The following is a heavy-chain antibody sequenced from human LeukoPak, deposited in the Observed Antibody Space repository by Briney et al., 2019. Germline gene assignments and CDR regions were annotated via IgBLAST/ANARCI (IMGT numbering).Heavy chain of an antibody. J-gene: IGHJ4*02. CDR1: GYTFTTYA. CDR3: ATNHLVDNGY. CDR2: INTGNGNT. Sequence: ASVKVSCTASGYTFTTYAMHWVRQAPGQRLEWMGWINTGNGNTKYSQKFQGRVTITRDTSASTAYMELSSLRSEDTAVYYCATNHLVDNGYWGQGTLVTVSS. V-gene: IGHV1-3*04. D-gene: IGHD5-12*01.